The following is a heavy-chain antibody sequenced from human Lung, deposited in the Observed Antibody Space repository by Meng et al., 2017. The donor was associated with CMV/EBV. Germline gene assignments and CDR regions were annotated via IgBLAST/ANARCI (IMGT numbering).Heavy chain of an antibody. CDR1: GFAFPVYW. CDR2: TDLHGSGK. CDR3: ARDIRP. Sequence: GESLKISCAASGFAFPVYWMSWVRQAPGKGLEWVASTDLHGSGKYYVDSVKGRFTISRDNAKNALYLQMNSLRVEDTAVYYCARDIRPGGQGPLVTVSS. J-gene: IGHJ5*02. V-gene: IGHV3-7*01.